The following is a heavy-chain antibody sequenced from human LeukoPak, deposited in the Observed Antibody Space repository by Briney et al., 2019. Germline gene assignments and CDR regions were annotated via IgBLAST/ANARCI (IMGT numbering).Heavy chain of an antibody. CDR1: GFTFSSYW. Sequence: PGGSLRLSCAASGFTFSSYWMSWVRQASGKGLEWVANIKQDGSEKYYVDSVRGRFTISRDNAKNSLYLQMNSLRAEDTAVYYCARGGDSSGWYYYYYYMDVWGKGTTVTISS. CDR2: IKQDGSEK. J-gene: IGHJ6*03. CDR3: ARGGDSSGWYYYYYYMDV. V-gene: IGHV3-7*01. D-gene: IGHD6-19*01.